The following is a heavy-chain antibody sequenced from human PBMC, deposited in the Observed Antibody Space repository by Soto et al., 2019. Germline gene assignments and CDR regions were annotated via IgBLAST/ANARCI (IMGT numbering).Heavy chain of an antibody. V-gene: IGHV1-3*01. D-gene: IGHD3-22*01. Sequence: ASVKVSCKASGYTFTTYAMHWVRQAPGQRLEWMGWINAANGNTIYSQKFQGRVTITRDTSASTAYMELSSLRSEDTAVYYCARDQEYYYDSSDYYSSGMDVWGQGTSVTVSS. CDR1: GYTFTTYA. CDR2: INAANGNT. J-gene: IGHJ6*02. CDR3: ARDQEYYYDSSDYYSSGMDV.